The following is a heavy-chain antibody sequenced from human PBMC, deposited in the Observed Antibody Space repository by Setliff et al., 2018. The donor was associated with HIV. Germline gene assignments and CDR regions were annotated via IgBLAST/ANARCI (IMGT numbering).Heavy chain of an antibody. D-gene: IGHD6-13*01. J-gene: IGHJ5*02. CDR2: ISPYNGHT. CDR1: GYTFTTYD. CDR3: ARATGAADL. V-gene: IGHV1-18*01. Sequence: GASVKVSCKASGYTFTTYDITWVRQAPGQGLEWLGWISPYNGHTNFAQRFQGRVTMTRDTSTATAFMELRSLRSDDTAVYYCARATGAADLWGQGTKVTVSS.